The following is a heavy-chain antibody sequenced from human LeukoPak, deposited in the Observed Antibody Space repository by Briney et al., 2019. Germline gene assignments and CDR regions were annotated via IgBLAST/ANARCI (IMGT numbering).Heavy chain of an antibody. V-gene: IGHV1-2*06. CDR1: GYTFTSYD. CDR2: INPNSGGT. J-gene: IGHJ6*02. D-gene: IGHD3-3*01. Sequence: ASVKVSCKASGYTFTSYDINWVRQAPGQGLEWMGRINPNSGGTNYAQKFQGRVTMTRDTSISTAYMELSRLRSDDTAVYYCARTQFDYDFWSGYYPPPVGYYGMDVWGQGTTVTVSS. CDR3: ARTQFDYDFWSGYYPPPVGYYGMDV.